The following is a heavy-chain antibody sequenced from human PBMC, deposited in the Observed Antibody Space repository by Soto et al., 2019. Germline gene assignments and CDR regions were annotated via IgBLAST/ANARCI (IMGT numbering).Heavy chain of an antibody. CDR3: VRVFVGNLRGSFDI. D-gene: IGHD1-1*01. J-gene: IGHJ3*02. V-gene: IGHV3-23*01. CDR2: ISDSGGSR. CDR1: GFTFSSYA. Sequence: EVQLLESGGGLVQPGGSLRLSCAASGFTFSSYAMNWVRQAPGKGLEWVSGISDSGGSRYYADSVKGRFTISRDNPKNTLYLQMNSLRAEDTAAYYCVRVFVGNLRGSFDIWGQGAMVTVSS.